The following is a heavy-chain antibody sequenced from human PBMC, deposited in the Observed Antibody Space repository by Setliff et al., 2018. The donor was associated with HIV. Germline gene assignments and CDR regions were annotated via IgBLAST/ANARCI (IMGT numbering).Heavy chain of an antibody. V-gene: IGHV3-48*04. CDR1: GFTFSSYS. D-gene: IGHD2-2*01. Sequence: GGSLRLSCAASGFTFSSYSMNWVRQAPGKGLEWVSYISARGNTIYYADSVKGRFTISRDNAKKSLYLQMNSLRAEDTAIYYCARSEKYCSSASCIRGCYGMDVWGHGTTVTVSS. CDR3: ARSEKYCSSASCIRGCYGMDV. J-gene: IGHJ6*02. CDR2: ISARGNTI.